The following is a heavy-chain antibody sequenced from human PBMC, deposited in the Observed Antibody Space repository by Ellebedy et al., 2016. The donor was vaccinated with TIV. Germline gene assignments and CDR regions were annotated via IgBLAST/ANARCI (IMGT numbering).Heavy chain of an antibody. Sequence: PGGSLRLSCAASGFTFSIYWMSWVRQALGKGLEWVANIKPDGSEKYYVDSVKGRFTISRDNGKKSLYLQMNSLRAEDTAVYYCATAVPDDDAFDLWGQGTMVTVSS. J-gene: IGHJ3*01. CDR3: ATAVPDDDAFDL. V-gene: IGHV3-7*01. D-gene: IGHD1-14*01. CDR1: GFTFSIYW. CDR2: IKPDGSEK.